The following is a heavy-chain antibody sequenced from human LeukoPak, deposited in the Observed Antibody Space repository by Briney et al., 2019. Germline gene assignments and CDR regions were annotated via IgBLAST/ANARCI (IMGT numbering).Heavy chain of an antibody. J-gene: IGHJ4*02. D-gene: IGHD3-16*01. CDR3: ARGRLGGFFDY. CDR1: GFTFSSYW. CDR2: INSDGSST. Sequence: GGSLRLSCAASGFTFSSYWMHWVRQAPGKGLVWVSRINSDGSSTNYADSVKGRFTISRDNAKNTLYLQMNGLRAEDTAVYYCARGRLGGFFDYWGQGTLVTVSS. V-gene: IGHV3-74*01.